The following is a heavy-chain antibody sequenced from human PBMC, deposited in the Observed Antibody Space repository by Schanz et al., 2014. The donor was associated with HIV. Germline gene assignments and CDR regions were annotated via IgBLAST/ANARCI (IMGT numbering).Heavy chain of an antibody. D-gene: IGHD3-16*01. CDR1: GFTFSSHG. Sequence: QVQLVESGGGVVQPGRSLRLSCAASGFTFSSHGMHWVRQAPGKGLEWVAVISYDGSNQYYADSVKGRFTISRDNAKKSVDLQMNSLRAEDTAVYYCARVANWDYYGMDVWGRGTTVTVSS. J-gene: IGHJ6*02. CDR3: ARVANWDYYGMDV. CDR2: ISYDGSNQ. V-gene: IGHV3-30*03.